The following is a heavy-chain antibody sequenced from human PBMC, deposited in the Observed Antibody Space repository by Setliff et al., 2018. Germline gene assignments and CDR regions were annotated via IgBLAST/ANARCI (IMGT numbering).Heavy chain of an antibody. D-gene: IGHD3-16*02. CDR1: GFRFSDYD. V-gene: IGHV3-30*02. J-gene: IGHJ3*01. Sequence: GGSLRLSCAASGFRFSDYDMHWVRKAPGKGLEWVASIRYDGSNKYYADSVKGRFTISRDNSKNTLYLQMNSLRAEDTAVYYCARVANPGSNSCYRPLDVRGQGTMVTVSS. CDR2: IRYDGSNK. CDR3: ARVANPGSNSCYRPLDV.